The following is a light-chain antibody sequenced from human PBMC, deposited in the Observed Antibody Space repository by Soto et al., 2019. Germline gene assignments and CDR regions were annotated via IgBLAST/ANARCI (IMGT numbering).Light chain of an antibody. V-gene: IGKV3-20*01. CDR3: QQYGNSPIT. CDR2: GAS. CDR1: QSVRSRY. J-gene: IGKJ5*01. Sequence: EFVLTQSPGTLSLSPGERATLSCRASQSVRSRYLAWYQQKPGQAPRLLISGASSRATGIPDRFSGSGSGTDFTLTVSRLEPEDFALYYCQQYGNSPITFGQGRRLEVK.